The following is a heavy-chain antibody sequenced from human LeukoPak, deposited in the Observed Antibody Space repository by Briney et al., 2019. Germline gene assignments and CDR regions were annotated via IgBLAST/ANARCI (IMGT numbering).Heavy chain of an antibody. D-gene: IGHD3-10*01. CDR3: AIYYGSGSYRPFDY. CDR1: GFTFTTSD. Sequence: QPGRSLRLSCAASGFTFTTSDMAWVRQAPGKGLEWVSVISGSGGSTYYADSVKGRFTISRDNSKNTLYLQMNSLRAEDTAVYYCAIYYGSGSYRPFDYWGQGTLVTVSS. V-gene: IGHV3-23*01. CDR2: ISGSGGST. J-gene: IGHJ4*02.